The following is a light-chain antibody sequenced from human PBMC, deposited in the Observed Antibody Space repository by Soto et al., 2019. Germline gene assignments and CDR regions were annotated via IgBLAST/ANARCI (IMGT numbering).Light chain of an antibody. V-gene: IGLV2-23*03. CDR2: ESS. CDR1: SNDFGNYNL. CDR3: CSYVGSSAFE. Sequence: QSALTQPASVSGSPGQSITISCTGTSNDFGNYNLVSWYQQHPGKAPKLVIFESSRRPSGISDRFSGSRSGNTASLTVSELQADDEDDYYCCSYVGSSAFEFGGGTKLTVL. J-gene: IGLJ2*01.